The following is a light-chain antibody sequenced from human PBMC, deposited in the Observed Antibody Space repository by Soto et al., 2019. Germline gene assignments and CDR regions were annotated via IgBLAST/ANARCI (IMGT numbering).Light chain of an antibody. V-gene: IGLV1-40*01. J-gene: IGLJ1*01. CDR3: HSYDTSLSAYF. CDR2: GNS. CDR1: SSNIVADYA. Sequence: SGAPWDSFTSACAGRSSNIVADYAVHWYQQLPGTAPKLLIYGNSNRPSGVPDRFYGSKSVTSASLAITGLQAEYEAEYYCHSYDTSLSAYFLGNRTKVTVL.